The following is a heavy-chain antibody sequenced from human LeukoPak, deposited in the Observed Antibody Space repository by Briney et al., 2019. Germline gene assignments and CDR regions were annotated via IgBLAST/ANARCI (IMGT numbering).Heavy chain of an antibody. D-gene: IGHD6-6*01. J-gene: IGHJ4*02. CDR1: GFTFSSYA. Sequence: GGSLRLSCAASGFTFSSYAMSWVRQAPGEGLEWVSAISGSGFTYYADSVKGRFTISRDDSKNTLYLQMNSLRAEDTAVYYCARGLYSSSPWGQGTLVTVSS. CDR2: ISGSGFT. CDR3: ARGLYSSSP. V-gene: IGHV3-23*01.